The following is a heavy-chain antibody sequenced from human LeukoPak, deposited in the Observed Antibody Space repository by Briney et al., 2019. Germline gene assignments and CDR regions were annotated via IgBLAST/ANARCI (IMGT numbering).Heavy chain of an antibody. CDR1: GFSISSGYY. CDR2: IYHSGST. Sequence: SEALSLTCTVSGFSISSGYYWGWIRQPPGKGLEWIGTIYHSGSTYYNPSLKSRVTISLDMSKNHISLKLNSVTAADTAVYYCARKYYYDTSGLGEFDYWGQGTLVTVSS. CDR3: ARKYYYDTSGLGEFDY. D-gene: IGHD3-22*01. V-gene: IGHV4-38-2*02. J-gene: IGHJ4*02.